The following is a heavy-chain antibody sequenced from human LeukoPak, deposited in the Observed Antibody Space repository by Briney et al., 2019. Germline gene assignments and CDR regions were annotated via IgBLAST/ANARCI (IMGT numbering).Heavy chain of an antibody. D-gene: IGHD3-9*01. CDR1: GFTFSSYR. Sequence: GGSLRLSCAASGFTFSSYRMNWVRQAPGKGLEWVSSISSSSSYIYYADSVKGRFTISRDNAKNSLYLQMNSLRAEDTAVYYCARATIFGRFDPWGQGTLVTVSS. CDR2: ISSSSSYI. J-gene: IGHJ5*02. V-gene: IGHV3-21*01. CDR3: ARATIFGRFDP.